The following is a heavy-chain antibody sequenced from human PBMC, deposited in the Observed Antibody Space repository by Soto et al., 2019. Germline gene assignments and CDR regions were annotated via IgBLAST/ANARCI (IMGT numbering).Heavy chain of an antibody. D-gene: IGHD6-19*01. CDR1: GFTFRNYA. J-gene: IGHJ4*02. CDR3: AKDAPGIAVAGTFDY. Sequence: GGSLRLSCVASGFTFRNYAMSWVRQAPGKGLEWVSAIGGTGGNTYYADSVKDRFTISRDNSKNTLYLQMDSLRAEDTAVYYCAKDAPGIAVAGTFDYWGQGTLVTVSS. V-gene: IGHV3-23*01. CDR2: IGGTGGNT.